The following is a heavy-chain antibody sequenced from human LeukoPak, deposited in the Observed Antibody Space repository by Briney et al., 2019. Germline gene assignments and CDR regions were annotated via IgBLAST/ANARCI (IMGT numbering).Heavy chain of an antibody. CDR3: ARAGDTSGYSDY. D-gene: IGHD3-22*01. J-gene: IGHJ4*02. CDR1: GGSFSGYY. CDR2: INHSGGT. V-gene: IGHV4-34*01. Sequence: SETLSLTCAVYGGSFSGYYWSWIRQPPGKGLEWIGEINHSGGTNYNPSLKSRATISVDTSKNQFSLKLSSVTAADTAVYYCARAGDTSGYSDYWGQGTLVTVSS.